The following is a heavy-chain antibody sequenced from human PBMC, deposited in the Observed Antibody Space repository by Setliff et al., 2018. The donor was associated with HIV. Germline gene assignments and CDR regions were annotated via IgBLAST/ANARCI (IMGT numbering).Heavy chain of an antibody. V-gene: IGHV1-18*01. CDR3: ARGSSSIAAAYPDALDI. Sequence: ASVKVSCKASGYTFTIYSINWVRQAPGQGLEWMGSISGYNGNTNYAQKFQSRVTMTTDTSTSTAYMELRSLRSDDTAVYYCARGSSSIAAAYPDALDIWGQGTMVTVSS. J-gene: IGHJ3*02. CDR2: ISGYNGNT. CDR1: GYTFTIYS. D-gene: IGHD6-13*01.